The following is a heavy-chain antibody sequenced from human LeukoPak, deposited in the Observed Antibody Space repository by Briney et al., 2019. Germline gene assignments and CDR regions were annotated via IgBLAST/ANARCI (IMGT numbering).Heavy chain of an antibody. Sequence: ASVKVSCKVSGYTLTELSMHWVRQAPGKGLEWMGGFDPEDGETIYAQKFQGRVTMTEDTSTNTAYMELSSLRSEDTAVYYCATEVAPDYANFYWGQGTLVTVSS. D-gene: IGHD4-17*01. J-gene: IGHJ4*02. CDR1: GYTLTELS. V-gene: IGHV1-24*01. CDR3: ATEVAPDYANFY. CDR2: FDPEDGET.